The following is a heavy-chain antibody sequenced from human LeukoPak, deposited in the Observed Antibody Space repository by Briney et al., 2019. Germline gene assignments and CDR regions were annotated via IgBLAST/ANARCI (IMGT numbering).Heavy chain of an antibody. J-gene: IGHJ4*02. Sequence: QPGRSLRLSCAASGFTFSSYGMHWVRQAPGKGLEWVAVISYDGSNKYYADSVKGRFTISRDHSKNTLYLQMNSLRGEDTAVYYCAKDKHTVTALDDWGQGTLDSVSS. D-gene: IGHD2-21*02. CDR3: AKDKHTVTALDD. CDR1: GFTFSSYG. V-gene: IGHV3-30*18. CDR2: ISYDGSNK.